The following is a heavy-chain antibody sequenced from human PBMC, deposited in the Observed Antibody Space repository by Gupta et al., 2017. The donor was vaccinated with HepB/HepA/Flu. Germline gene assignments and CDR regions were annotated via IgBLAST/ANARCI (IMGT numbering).Heavy chain of an antibody. Sequence: EVQLVESGGGLVQPGGSLRLSCAPSGFSFSGYWMTWVRQAPGKGLEWVANRKQDGSEEYYVDSVKGRFTISRDNSKNSLYLQMNSLRAEDKAVYYCAKASTDYDFWSGLYYYYMDVWGRGTTGTVSS. CDR1: GFSFSGYW. D-gene: IGHD3-3*01. CDR2: RKQDGSEE. CDR3: AKASTDYDFWSGLYYYYMDV. V-gene: IGHV3-7*01. J-gene: IGHJ6*03.